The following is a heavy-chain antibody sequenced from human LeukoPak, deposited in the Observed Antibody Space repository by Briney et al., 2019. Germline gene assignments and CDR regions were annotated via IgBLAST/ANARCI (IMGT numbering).Heavy chain of an antibody. CDR1: GGSISSGGYY. D-gene: IGHD4-17*01. Sequence: TSETLSLTCTVSGGSISSGGYYWSWIRQHPGKGLEWIGYIYYSGSTYYNPSLKSRVTISVDTSKNQFSLKLSSVTAADTAVYYCANALYGEVWFDPWGQGTLVTVSS. J-gene: IGHJ5*02. CDR2: IYYSGST. CDR3: ANALYGEVWFDP. V-gene: IGHV4-31*03.